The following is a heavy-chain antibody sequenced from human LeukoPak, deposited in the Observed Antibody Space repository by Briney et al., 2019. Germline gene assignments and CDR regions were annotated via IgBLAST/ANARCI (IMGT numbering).Heavy chain of an antibody. J-gene: IGHJ5*02. CDR3: ARDLNVLRYFDWLFGWFDP. D-gene: IGHD3-9*01. Sequence: ASVKVSCKASGYTFTSYDINWVRQATGQGLEWMGWMNPNSGNTGYAQKFQGRVTMTRDTSTSTVYMELSSLRSEDTAVYYCARDLNVLRYFDWLFGWFDPWGQGTLVTVSS. CDR1: GYTFTSYD. V-gene: IGHV1-8*02. CDR2: MNPNSGNT.